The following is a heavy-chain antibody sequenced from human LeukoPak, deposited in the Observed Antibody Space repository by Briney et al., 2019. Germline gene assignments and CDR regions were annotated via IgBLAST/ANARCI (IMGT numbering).Heavy chain of an antibody. J-gene: IGHJ4*02. CDR1: GFTFSDYY. D-gene: IGHD6-19*01. CDR2: ISGSGGST. CDR3: ARRVYNSGWYIDY. V-gene: IGHV3-11*04. Sequence: PGGSLRLSCAASGFTFSDYYMSWIRQAPGKGLEWVSAISGSGGSTYYADSVKGRFTISRDNAKNSLYLQMNSLRAEDTAVYYCARRVYNSGWYIDYWGQGTLVTVSS.